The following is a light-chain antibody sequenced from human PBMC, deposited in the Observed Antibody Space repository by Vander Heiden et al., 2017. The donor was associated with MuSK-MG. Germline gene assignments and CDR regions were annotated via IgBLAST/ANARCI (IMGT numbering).Light chain of an antibody. V-gene: IGLV2-14*03. Sequence: QSALTQPASVSGSPGQSITISCTGTSSDVGGYNYVSWYQQHPGKAPKLMMYDVSNRPSGVSNRFSGSKSGNTASLTISGLQAEDEADYYCSSYTTTSTREVFGTGTKVTVL. CDR2: DVS. CDR1: SSDVGGYNY. J-gene: IGLJ1*01. CDR3: SSYTTTSTREV.